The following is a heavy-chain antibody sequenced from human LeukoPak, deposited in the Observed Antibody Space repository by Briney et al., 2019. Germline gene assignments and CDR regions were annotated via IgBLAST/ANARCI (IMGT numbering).Heavy chain of an antibody. CDR3: ARMGYSSAFYPWFDP. V-gene: IGHV4-59*01. D-gene: IGHD2-15*01. J-gene: IGHJ5*02. CDR1: GGSISTYY. Sequence: SETLSLTCTVSGGSISTYYWGWIRQPPGKGLEWIGYINYSGRTNHNPSLRSRVTISVDTSKNKLSLKLTSVTAADTAVYYCARMGYSSAFYPWFDPWGQGTLVTISS. CDR2: INYSGRT.